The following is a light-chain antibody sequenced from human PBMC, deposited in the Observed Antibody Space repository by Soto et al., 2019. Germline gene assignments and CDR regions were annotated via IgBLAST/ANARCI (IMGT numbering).Light chain of an antibody. CDR3: LQYFEYWT. J-gene: IGKJ1*01. CDR2: DAS. Sequence: DIQLTQSPSTLSASVEDRVTITCRASQNIGTSLAWSQQNPGKAPKLLISDASTLESGVPSRFGGSGSGTEFTLTITSLQPDDFATYYCLQYFEYWTFGQGTKVDIK. V-gene: IGKV1-5*01. CDR1: QNIGTS.